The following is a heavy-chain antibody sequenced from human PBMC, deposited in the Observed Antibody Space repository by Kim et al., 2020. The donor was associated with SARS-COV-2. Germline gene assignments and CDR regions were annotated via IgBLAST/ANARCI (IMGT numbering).Heavy chain of an antibody. CDR1: GYTFTSYA. CDR3: ARGAVAGTWGDY. V-gene: IGHV1-3*01. D-gene: IGHD6-19*01. J-gene: IGHJ4*02. Sequence: ASVNVSCKASGYTFTSYAMHWVRQAPGQRLEWMGWINAGNGNTKYSQKFQGRVTITRDTSASTAYMELSSLRSEDTAVYYCARGAVAGTWGDYWGQGTLVTVSS. CDR2: INAGNGNT.